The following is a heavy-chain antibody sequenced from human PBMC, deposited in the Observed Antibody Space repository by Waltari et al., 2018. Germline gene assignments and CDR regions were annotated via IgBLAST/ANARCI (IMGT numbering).Heavy chain of an antibody. V-gene: IGHV1-18*01. CDR2: IGGSNGAT. D-gene: IGHD1-1*01. Sequence: QVRLAQSGAEVKKPGASVTVSCKTYGYTFGNFGVSWVRQAPGGGLEWLGWIGGSNGATNYAQKFRDRVSVTTDTSTGTAFLEVRSLRPDDTAVYYCAREAGDWNDELEYWGQGTLVSVSS. CDR1: GYTFGNFG. J-gene: IGHJ4*02. CDR3: AREAGDWNDELEY.